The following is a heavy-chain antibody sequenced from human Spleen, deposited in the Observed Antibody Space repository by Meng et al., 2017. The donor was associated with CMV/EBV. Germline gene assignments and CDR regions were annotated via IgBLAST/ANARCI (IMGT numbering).Heavy chain of an antibody. J-gene: IGHJ4*02. CDR3: ARSRYSGYDWDY. Sequence: ASVKVSCKASGYTFTAYYIHWVRQAPGQDLEWMGWINPNTGGTNYAQKFQGRVTMTRDTSISTAYMELSRLRSDDTAVYYCARSRYSGYDWDYWGQGTLVTVSS. CDR1: GYTFTAYY. CDR2: INPNTGGT. D-gene: IGHD5-12*01. V-gene: IGHV1-2*02.